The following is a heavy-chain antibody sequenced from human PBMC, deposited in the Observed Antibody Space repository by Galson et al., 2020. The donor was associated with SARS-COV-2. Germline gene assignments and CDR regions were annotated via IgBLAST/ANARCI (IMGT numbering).Heavy chain of an antibody. V-gene: IGHV3-30*02. CDR2: VYRYGGDQ. Sequence: GGSLRLSCTASGFTFSNYDIHWARQAPGKGLEWVTYVYRYGGDQRYAESVKGRFTTSRDNSKNTVYLQMSSLRPEDTAMYYCAKIYDIDAGDDFDFWGHGTLVIVSA. J-gene: IGHJ3*01. CDR3: AKIYDIDAGDDFDF. CDR1: GFTFSNYD. D-gene: IGHD5-12*01.